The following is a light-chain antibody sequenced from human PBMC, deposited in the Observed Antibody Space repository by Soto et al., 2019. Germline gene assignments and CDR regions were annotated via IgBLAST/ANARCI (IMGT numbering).Light chain of an antibody. V-gene: IGKV1-39*01. CDR2: DAS. CDR3: QQSYSTPWT. Sequence: DIQMTQSPSSLSASVGDRVAITCRASQNIGSYVNWYQQKPGMAPKLLISDASNLQSGAPSRFSGTLSGTEFTLTIRSLQPGDFAIYVCQQSYSTPWTFGQGTRV. CDR1: QNIGSY. J-gene: IGKJ1*01.